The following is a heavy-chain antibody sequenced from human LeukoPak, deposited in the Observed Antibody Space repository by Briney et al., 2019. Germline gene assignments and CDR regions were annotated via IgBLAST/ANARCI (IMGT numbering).Heavy chain of an antibody. CDR1: GGSMTYYY. V-gene: IGHV4-59*01. CDR2: TYYSGRT. J-gene: IGHJ4*02. CDR3: ARVSSVITTSFDY. Sequence: SETLSLTCTVSGGSMTYYYWAWIRQPPGKTLEWIGYTYYSGRTDYNPSLKGRVSISVDRSRSSNQFSLTLSSVTAADTAVYYCARVSSVITTSFDYWGQGILVTASS. D-gene: IGHD3-22*01.